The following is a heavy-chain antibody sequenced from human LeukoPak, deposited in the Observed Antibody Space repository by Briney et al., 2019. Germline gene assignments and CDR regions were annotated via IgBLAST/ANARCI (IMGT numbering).Heavy chain of an antibody. CDR1: GYTFTGYY. Sequence: ASVKVSCKASGYTFTGYYMHWVRQAPRQGLEWMGRINPNSGGTNYAQKLQGRVTMTRDTSISTAYMELSRLRSDDTAVYYCARRGPPAYSGSYYVDYWGQGTLVTVSS. D-gene: IGHD1-26*01. CDR3: ARRGPPAYSGSYYVDY. J-gene: IGHJ4*02. V-gene: IGHV1-2*06. CDR2: INPNSGGT.